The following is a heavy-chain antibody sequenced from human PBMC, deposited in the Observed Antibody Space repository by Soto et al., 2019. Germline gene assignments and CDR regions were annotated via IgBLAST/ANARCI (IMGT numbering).Heavy chain of an antibody. Sequence: PGGSLRLSCAASGFTFSSYAMNWVRQAPGEGLEWVSSISGSGDSTNYANPVQGRFTISRDNSKNMLYLQMYSLRAEDTAIYYCAKDPMGVLPEYYFDYWGQGTLVTVSS. CDR2: ISGSGDST. D-gene: IGHD3-10*01. J-gene: IGHJ4*02. CDR1: GFTFSSYA. V-gene: IGHV3-23*01. CDR3: AKDPMGVLPEYYFDY.